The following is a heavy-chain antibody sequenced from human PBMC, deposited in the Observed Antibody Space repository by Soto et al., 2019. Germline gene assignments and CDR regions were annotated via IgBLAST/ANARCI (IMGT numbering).Heavy chain of an antibody. V-gene: IGHV4-59*01. CDR3: AREDSSAYKFFDY. CDR1: GGSISAYY. CDR2: IYYRFSI. Sequence: SETLSLTCTVSGGSISAYYGIWVRQPPVNGLEFMGYIYYRFSIDYKPSLKSRLTISLYTSKDDRSLRWTSFTAACASVYYCAREDSSAYKFFDYWGQGTLVTVSS. D-gene: IGHD3-22*01. J-gene: IGHJ4*02.